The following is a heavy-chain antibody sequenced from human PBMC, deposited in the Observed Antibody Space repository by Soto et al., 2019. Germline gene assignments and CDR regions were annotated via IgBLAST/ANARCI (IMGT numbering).Heavy chain of an antibody. J-gene: IGHJ6*01. D-gene: IGHD3-22*01. CDR1: VVTFIIYC. Sequence: WLCXRLSCLIGVVTFIIYCVHLFRQAPGKGLMFVSRVNSDGTTTRDADSVKGRFTISRDNAKNTLYLQMNNMRAEDTAVYYCARDRGIGQIVNMAYALDAWGQGTAV. CDR2: VNSDGTTT. CDR3: ARDRGIGQIVNMAYALDA. V-gene: IGHV3-74*01.